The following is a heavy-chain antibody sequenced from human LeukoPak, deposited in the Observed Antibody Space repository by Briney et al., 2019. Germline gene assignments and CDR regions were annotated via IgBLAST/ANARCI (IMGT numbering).Heavy chain of an antibody. CDR2: VNEDGSRI. Sequence: GGSLRLSCSASGFTLSQYWMHWVRQAPGKGLVWVARVNEDGSRIDHADSVRGRFTISRDTTKSTLFLQMNSLRVEDSAIYYCVRDFGGEDDYWGQGILVTVSS. D-gene: IGHD2-15*01. CDR1: GFTLSQYW. CDR3: VRDFGGEDDY. J-gene: IGHJ4*02. V-gene: IGHV3-74*01.